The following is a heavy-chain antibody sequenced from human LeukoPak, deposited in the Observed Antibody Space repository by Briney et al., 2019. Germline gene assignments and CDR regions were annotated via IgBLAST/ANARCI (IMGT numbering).Heavy chain of an antibody. CDR1: GGTFSSYG. CDR3: ARGSGTITMVRGVFYGMDV. CDR2: IIPIFGTP. D-gene: IGHD3-10*01. J-gene: IGHJ6*02. Sequence: SVTVSCTASGGTFSSYGISWVRQAPGQGLEWMGGIIPIFGTPNYAQKFQGRVTITADEPTSTAYMELSSLRSEDTAVYYCARGSGTITMVRGVFYGMDVWGQGTTVTVSS. V-gene: IGHV1-69*13.